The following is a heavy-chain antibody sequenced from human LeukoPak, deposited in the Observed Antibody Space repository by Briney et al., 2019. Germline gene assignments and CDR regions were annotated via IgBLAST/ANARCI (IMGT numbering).Heavy chain of an antibody. J-gene: IGHJ4*02. D-gene: IGHD2-2*01. CDR3: TRRQSCSSTSCPLQNFDY. Sequence: PGGSLRLSCAASGFTFSGSAMHWVRQASGKGLEWVGRIRSKANSYATAYAASVKGRFTISRDDSKNTAYLQMNSLKTEDTAVYYCTRRQSCSSTSCPLQNFDYWGQGTLVTVSS. CDR2: IRSKANSYAT. CDR1: GFTFSGSA. V-gene: IGHV3-73*01.